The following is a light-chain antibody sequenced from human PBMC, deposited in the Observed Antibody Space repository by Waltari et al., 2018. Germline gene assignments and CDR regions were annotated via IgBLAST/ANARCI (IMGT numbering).Light chain of an antibody. CDR3: SSYTSIIPPFL. J-gene: IGLJ1*01. V-gene: IGLV2-14*01. CDR2: DVS. CDR1: RSDLGVYGL. Sequence: QSALTQPASVSGSPGQSIPISCTRSRSDLGVYGLFPRYQQHPGKAPKLMIYDVSHRPSGVSNRFSGSKSGNTASLTISGLQPEDEADYYCSSYTSIIPPFLFGTGTKVTVL.